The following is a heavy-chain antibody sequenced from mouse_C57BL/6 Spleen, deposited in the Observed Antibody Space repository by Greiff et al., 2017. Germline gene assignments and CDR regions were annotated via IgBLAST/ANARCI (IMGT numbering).Heavy chain of an antibody. J-gene: IGHJ2*01. CDR1: GYTFTDYE. D-gene: IGHD2-5*01. V-gene: IGHV1-15*01. CDR2: IDPETGGT. Sequence: QVQLQQSGAELVRPGASVTLSCKASGYTFTDYEMHWVKQTPVHGLEWIGAIDPETGGTAYNQKFKGKAILTADKSSSTAYMELRSLTSEDSAVYYCTRDYSNYVDFDYWGQGTTLTVSS. CDR3: TRDYSNYVDFDY.